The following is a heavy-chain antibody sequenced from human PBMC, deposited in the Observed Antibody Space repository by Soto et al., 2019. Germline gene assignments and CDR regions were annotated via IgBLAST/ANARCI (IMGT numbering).Heavy chain of an antibody. D-gene: IGHD6-19*01. CDR1: GFTFSSYA. CDR3: AKRIAVAEGAFDI. Sequence: EVQLLESGGGLVQPGGSLRLSCAASGFTFSSYAMSWVRQAPGKGLEWVSAISGSGGSTYYADSVKGRFTISRDNSKNTLYLQMNSLRAEDTAVFYCAKRIAVAEGAFDIWGQGTMVTVSS. J-gene: IGHJ3*02. V-gene: IGHV3-23*01. CDR2: ISGSGGST.